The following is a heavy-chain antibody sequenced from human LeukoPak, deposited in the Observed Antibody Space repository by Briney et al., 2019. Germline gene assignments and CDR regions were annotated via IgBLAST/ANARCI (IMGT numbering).Heavy chain of an antibody. D-gene: IGHD4-23*01. J-gene: IGHJ4*02. CDR1: GFTFSSYW. CDR2: IKRDGNEK. CDR3: ARDLGKIGGNSSPFDY. V-gene: IGHV3-7*01. Sequence: PGGSLRFSCAASGFTFSSYWMSWVRQAPGKGLEWVANIKRDGNEKYYLDSVRGRFTISRDNAKNSLYLQMNSLRAEDTAVYYCARDLGKIGGNSSPFDYWGQGTLVTVSS.